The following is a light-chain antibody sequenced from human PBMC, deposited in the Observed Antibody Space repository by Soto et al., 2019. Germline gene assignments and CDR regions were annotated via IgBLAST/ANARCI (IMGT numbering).Light chain of an antibody. V-gene: IGKV3-20*01. J-gene: IGKJ1*01. CDR3: QQHRT. Sequence: EIVLTKSPGTLSLSPGERATLSCRASQSVSSTYLAWYQQKPGQAPRLLIYGASSRATGIPDRFSGSGSGTDFTLTISRLEPEDFAVYYCQQHRTFGQGTKVEIK. CDR2: GAS. CDR1: QSVSSTY.